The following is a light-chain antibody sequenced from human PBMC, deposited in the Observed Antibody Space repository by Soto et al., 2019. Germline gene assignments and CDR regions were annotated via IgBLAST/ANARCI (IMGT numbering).Light chain of an antibody. CDR1: SCNVGGNND. Sequence: QSALTQPASVSGSPGQSITISCTGTSCNVGGNNDVSCYQQHPAKPPKLMFKDVSNRPSGIANRFAGSKSGNAASLTISGLQAEDEADYYCSSYTGISTYVFGTGTKLTVL. V-gene: IGLV2-14*01. CDR3: SSYTGISTYV. CDR2: DVS. J-gene: IGLJ1*01.